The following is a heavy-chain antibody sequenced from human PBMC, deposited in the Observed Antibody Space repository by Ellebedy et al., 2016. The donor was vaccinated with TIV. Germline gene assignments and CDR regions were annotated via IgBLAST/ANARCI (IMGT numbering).Heavy chain of an antibody. Sequence: SETLSLXXTVSGGSITSQTSYWGCIRQPPGKGLEWIGTIYYGGTYYNPSLKSRVTISVDTSKNQFSLRLSSVTAADTAVYYCARFRSGIVVAPAHYGMDVWGQGTTVTVSS. V-gene: IGHV4-39*01. CDR1: GGSITSQTSY. CDR3: ARFRSGIVVAPAHYGMDV. D-gene: IGHD2-2*01. CDR2: IYYGGT. J-gene: IGHJ6*02.